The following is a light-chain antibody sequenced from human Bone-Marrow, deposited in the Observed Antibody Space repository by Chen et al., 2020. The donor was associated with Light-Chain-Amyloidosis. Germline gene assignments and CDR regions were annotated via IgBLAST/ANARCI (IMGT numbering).Light chain of an antibody. Sequence: SYELTQPPSVSVSPGQTARITCSGDDLPTKYAYWYQQKPGQATVLVIHRDTERPSGISETFAGSSTGTTETLTISGVQAEDEADNACQTGDSSGTYEVIVGGGTKLTVL. CDR2: RDT. V-gene: IGLV3-25*03. CDR3: QTGDSSGTYEVI. CDR1: DLPTKY. J-gene: IGLJ2*01.